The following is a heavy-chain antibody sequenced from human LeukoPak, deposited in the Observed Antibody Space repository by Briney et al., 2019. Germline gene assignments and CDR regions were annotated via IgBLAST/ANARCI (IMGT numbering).Heavy chain of an antibody. CDR1: GGSVSSSAYY. CDR3: ARGQVVLKNLFDQ. D-gene: IGHD6-6*01. Sequence: SDTLSLTCSVSGGSVSSSAYYWGWIRQPPGKGLEWIGSIYYGGSTHYSPSLKSRLTISVETSTNRFSLKLTSVTAADTAVYYCARGQVVLKNLFDQWGQGTLVTVSS. CDR2: IYYGGST. J-gene: IGHJ4*02. V-gene: IGHV4-39*01.